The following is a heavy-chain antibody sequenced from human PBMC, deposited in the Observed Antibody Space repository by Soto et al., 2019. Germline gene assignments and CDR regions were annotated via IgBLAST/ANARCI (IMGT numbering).Heavy chain of an antibody. D-gene: IGHD2-2*01. J-gene: IGHJ4*02. CDR1: GFIFSDYW. Sequence: PGGSLRLSCAASGFIFSDYWMSWVRQAPGKGPEWVANIKFDGSEKRYVDSVRGRFTISRDNSRNSLFLQMNSLRAGDTAVYYCVKDGGYCSSSTCYSPRNHYFDSWGQGTLVTVS. CDR3: VKDGGYCSSSTCYSPRNHYFDS. CDR2: IKFDGSEK. V-gene: IGHV3-7*03.